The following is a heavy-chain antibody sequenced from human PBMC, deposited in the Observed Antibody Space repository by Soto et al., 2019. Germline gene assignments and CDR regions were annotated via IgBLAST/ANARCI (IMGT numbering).Heavy chain of an antibody. J-gene: IGHJ4*02. D-gene: IGHD3-22*01. V-gene: IGHV3-23*01. Sequence: PGGSLRLSCAASGFTFSNYAMSWVRQAPGKGLEWVSAISGSGGSTYYADSVKGRFTISRDNSKNTLYLQMNSLRAEDTAVYYCAKKAYYYDSSGYLFDYWGQGTLVTVSS. CDR2: ISGSGGST. CDR1: GFTFSNYA. CDR3: AKKAYYYDSSGYLFDY.